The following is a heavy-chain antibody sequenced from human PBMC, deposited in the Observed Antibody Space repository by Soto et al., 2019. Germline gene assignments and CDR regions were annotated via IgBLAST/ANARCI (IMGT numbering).Heavy chain of an antibody. CDR2: ISSSSSYI. V-gene: IGHV3-21*01. D-gene: IGHD2-2*02. J-gene: IGHJ6*02. CDR3: ARYCSSTSCYIGQGYYYYGMDV. Sequence: GGSLRLSCAASGFTFSSYSMNWVRQAPGKGLEWVSSISSSSSYIYYADSVKGRFTISRDNAKNSLYLQMNSLRAEDTAVYYCARYCSSTSCYIGQGYYYYGMDVRGQGTTVTVSS. CDR1: GFTFSSYS.